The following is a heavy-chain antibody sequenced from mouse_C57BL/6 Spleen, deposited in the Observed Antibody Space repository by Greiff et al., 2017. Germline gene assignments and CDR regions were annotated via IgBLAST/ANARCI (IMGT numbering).Heavy chain of an antibody. D-gene: IGHD1-1*01. V-gene: IGHV1-82*01. J-gene: IGHJ2*01. CDR1: GYAFSSYW. CDR3: ARGYYYDD. CDR2: IYPGDGDT. Sequence: QVQLKQSGPELVKPGASVKISCKASGYAFSSYWMNWVKQRPGKGLEWIGRIYPGDGDTTYNGKFKGKATLTADKASSTASMQLSSLTSEDSAVYFCARGYYYDDWGQGTTLTVSS.